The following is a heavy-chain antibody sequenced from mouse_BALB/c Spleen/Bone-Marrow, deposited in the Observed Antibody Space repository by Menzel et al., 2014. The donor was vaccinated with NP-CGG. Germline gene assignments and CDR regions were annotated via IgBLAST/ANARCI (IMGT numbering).Heavy chain of an antibody. V-gene: IGHV5-12-2*01. J-gene: IGHJ4*01. CDR1: GFTFIAYT. D-gene: IGHD2-14*01. Sequence: DVQLQESGGGLVEPGGSLKFSCAASGFTFIAYTMSWVRQTPEQRLEWVAYINNGGGSTYYPDTVKGRFTISRDNAKNTLSLQMSSLKSEDTAMYDCARHEEERPVLAMDYWGQGTPVTVSS. CDR2: INNGGGST. CDR3: ARHEEERPVLAMDY.